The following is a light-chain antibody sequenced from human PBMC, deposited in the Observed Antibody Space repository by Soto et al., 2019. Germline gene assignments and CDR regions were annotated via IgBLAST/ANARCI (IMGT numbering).Light chain of an antibody. Sequence: QSVLTQPASVSGSPGQSITISCTGTSSDVGSYNLVSWYQQHPGKAPKLMIYEVSKRPSGVSNRFSGSKSGNTASLTISGLQAEDEADYYCCSYAGSRYYVFGTGTKVTV. J-gene: IGLJ1*01. CDR2: EVS. CDR1: SSDVGSYNL. CDR3: CSYAGSRYYV. V-gene: IGLV2-23*02.